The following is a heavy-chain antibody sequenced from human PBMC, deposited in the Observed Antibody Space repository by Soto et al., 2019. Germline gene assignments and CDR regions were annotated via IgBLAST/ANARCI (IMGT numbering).Heavy chain of an antibody. D-gene: IGHD2-15*01. CDR2: ISYDGSDQ. Sequence: GGSLRLSCAASGFTFSSYGMHWVRQAPGKGLEWVAMISYDGSDQYYGDSVQGRFTISRDDSKNTVYLQMNSLRPEDTAMYYCAKSTYCNGGSCFPQYWGPGTLVTVSS. V-gene: IGHV3-30*18. CDR3: AKSTYCNGGSCFPQY. J-gene: IGHJ4*02. CDR1: GFTFSSYG.